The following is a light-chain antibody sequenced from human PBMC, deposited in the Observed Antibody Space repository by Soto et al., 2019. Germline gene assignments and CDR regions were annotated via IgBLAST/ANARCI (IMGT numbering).Light chain of an antibody. CDR2: AAS. J-gene: IGKJ1*01. CDR1: QSVSSN. CDR3: QQYTHWPT. Sequence: IVMTQSPATLSVSQGERATLSCRASQSVSSNLVWYQQKPGQAPRLLIYAASTRATGIPARFSGSGSGTEFTLTISSLQSEDFAVYYCQQYTHWPTFGQGTKVDIK. V-gene: IGKV3-15*01.